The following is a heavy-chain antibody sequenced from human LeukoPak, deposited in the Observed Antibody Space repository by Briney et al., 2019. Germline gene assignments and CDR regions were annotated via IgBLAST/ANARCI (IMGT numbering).Heavy chain of an antibody. Sequence: PGGSLRLSCAASGFTFSSYWMHWVRQAPGKGLVWVSRINSDGGSTSYADSVKGRFTISRDNAKNTLYLQMNSLRAEDTAVYYCARDRDYYDSSGYYSGGNGDYWGQGTLVTVSS. CDR3: ARDRDYYDSSGYYSGGNGDY. CDR2: INSDGGST. J-gene: IGHJ4*02. CDR1: GFTFSSYW. D-gene: IGHD3-22*01. V-gene: IGHV3-74*01.